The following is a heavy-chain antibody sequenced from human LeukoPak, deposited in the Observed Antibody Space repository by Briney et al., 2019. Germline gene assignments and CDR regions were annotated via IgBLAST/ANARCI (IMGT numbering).Heavy chain of an antibody. D-gene: IGHD6-6*01. CDR1: GYTLTELS. J-gene: IGHJ6*02. CDR3: AKDIAARPYFSYYYYGMDV. V-gene: IGHV1-24*01. Sequence: ASVKVSCKVSGYTLTELSMHWVRQAPGKGLEWMGGFDPEDGETIYAQKFQGRVTMTEDTSTDTAYMELSSLRSEDTAVYYCAKDIAARPYFSYYYYGMDVWGQGTTVTVSS. CDR2: FDPEDGET.